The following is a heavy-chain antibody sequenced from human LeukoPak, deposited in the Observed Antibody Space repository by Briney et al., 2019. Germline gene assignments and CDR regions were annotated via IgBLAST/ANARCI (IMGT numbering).Heavy chain of an antibody. V-gene: IGHV5-51*01. CDR1: GYNFHSQW. Sequence: GESPKIFLRRPGYNFHSQWHGLVRQMPGKGLEWMGIIYPGDSDTRYSPSFQGQVTISADKSISTAYLQWSSLKASDTAMYYCARRGLSHAFDIWGQGTMVTVSS. J-gene: IGHJ3*02. D-gene: IGHD3-16*02. CDR2: IYPGDSDT. CDR3: ARRGLSHAFDI.